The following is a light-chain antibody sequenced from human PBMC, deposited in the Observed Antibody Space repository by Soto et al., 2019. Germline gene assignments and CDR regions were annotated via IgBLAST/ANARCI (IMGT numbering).Light chain of an antibody. CDR2: GAS. V-gene: IGKV1-9*01. J-gene: IGKJ1*01. Sequence: IQLTQSPSSLSASVGDRVTITCRASPAIASFLAWYQQQPGTAPKLLIYGASTLQSRVPSRFSGSRSVTDYTLPIPGLQADDFETNYCQPPTGSPWTFGQGNKV. CDR1: PAIASF. CDR3: QPPTGSPWT.